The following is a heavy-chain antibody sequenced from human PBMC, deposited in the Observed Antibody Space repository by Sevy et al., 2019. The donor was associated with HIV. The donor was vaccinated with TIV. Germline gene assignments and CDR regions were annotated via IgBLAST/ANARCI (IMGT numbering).Heavy chain of an antibody. CDR2: INPNSGGT. D-gene: IGHD3-16*01. CDR1: GYTFTGYY. CDR3: ACYAIDVFYI. Sequence: ASVKVSCQASGYTFTGYYIHWVRQAPGQGLEWMGRINPNSGGTNYAQKFQGRVAMTRDTSISTACMELSRLRSDDTAVYYCACYAIDVFYIWGQWTMVTVSS. J-gene: IGHJ3*02. V-gene: IGHV1-2*06.